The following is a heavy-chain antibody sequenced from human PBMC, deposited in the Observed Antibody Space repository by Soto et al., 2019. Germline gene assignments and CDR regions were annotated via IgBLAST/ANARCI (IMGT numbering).Heavy chain of an antibody. Sequence: GGSLRLSCAASGFTFSIYAMHWVRQAPGKGLEWVAVISYDGSNKYYADSVKGRFTISRDNSKNTLYLQMNSLRAEDTAVYYCARDPPEQEYFDYWGQGTLVTVSS. CDR2: ISYDGSNK. J-gene: IGHJ4*02. V-gene: IGHV3-30-3*01. D-gene: IGHD1-26*01. CDR3: ARDPPEQEYFDY. CDR1: GFTFSIYA.